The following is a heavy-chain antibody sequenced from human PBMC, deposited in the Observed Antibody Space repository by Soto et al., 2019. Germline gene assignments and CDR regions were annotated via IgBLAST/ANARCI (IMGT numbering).Heavy chain of an antibody. CDR2: IIPIFGTA. J-gene: IGHJ6*02. V-gene: IGHV1-69*12. CDR1: GGTFSSYA. D-gene: IGHD5-12*01. Sequence: QVQLVQSGAEVKKPGSSVKVSCKASGGTFSSYAISWVRQAPGPGLEWMGGIIPIFGTANYAQKFQGRVTITADESTSTAYIALSSLRSENTSLYYCARDSRNIVATMTFSYYGMDVWGQGTTVTVSS. CDR3: ARDSRNIVATMTFSYYGMDV.